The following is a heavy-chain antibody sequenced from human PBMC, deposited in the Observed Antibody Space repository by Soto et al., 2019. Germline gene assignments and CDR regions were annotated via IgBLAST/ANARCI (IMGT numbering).Heavy chain of an antibody. V-gene: IGHV3-21*01. Sequence: GGSLRLSCAASGFTFSSYSMNWVRQAPGKGLEWVSSISSNSSYIYYADSVKGRFTISRDNAKNSLYLQMNSLRAEDTAVYYCARVGGMVRGVEDYYYYGMDVWGQGTTVTVSS. J-gene: IGHJ6*02. D-gene: IGHD3-10*01. CDR2: ISSNSSYI. CDR3: ARVGGMVRGVEDYYYYGMDV. CDR1: GFTFSSYS.